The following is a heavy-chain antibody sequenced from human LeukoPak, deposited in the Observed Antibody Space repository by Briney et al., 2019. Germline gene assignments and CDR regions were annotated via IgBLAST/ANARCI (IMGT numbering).Heavy chain of an antibody. CDR3: ARRRRLGPSLDC. J-gene: IGHJ4*02. V-gene: IGHV4-34*01. Sequence: SETLSLTCTVSGGSISNYYWSWIRQPPGKGLEWIGEINHSGSTNYNPSLKSRITISVDTSKTVLSLKLTSVTAADTAVYFCARRRRLGPSLDCWGQGTLVAVSS. CDR1: GGSISNYY. D-gene: IGHD1-26*01. CDR2: INHSGST.